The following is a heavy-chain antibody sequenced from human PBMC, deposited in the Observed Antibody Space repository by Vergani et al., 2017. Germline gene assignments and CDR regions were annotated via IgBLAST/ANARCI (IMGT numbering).Heavy chain of an antibody. V-gene: IGHV3-15*01. Sequence: EVQLVESGGGLVKPGGSLRLSCAASGFTFSNAWMSWVRQAPGKGLEWVGRIKSKTDGGTTDYAAPVKGRFTISRDDSKNTLYLQMNSLKTEDTAVYYCTTIRRLLWCGEFHNWFDPWGQGTLVTVSS. CDR2: IKSKTDGGTT. CDR3: TTIRRLLWCGEFHNWFDP. CDR1: GFTFSNAW. J-gene: IGHJ5*02. D-gene: IGHD3-10*01.